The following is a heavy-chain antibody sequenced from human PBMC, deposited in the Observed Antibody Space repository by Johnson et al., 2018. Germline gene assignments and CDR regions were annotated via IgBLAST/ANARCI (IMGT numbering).Heavy chain of an antibody. D-gene: IGHD6-19*01. CDR2: IIPIFGTA. CDR1: GGTFSNFA. V-gene: IGHV1-69*01. Sequence: VQLVESGAEVKKPGSSVKVSCKASGGTFSNFAFSWVRQAPGQGLEWMGGIIPIFGTANYAQKFQGRVTITADESTSTAYMELSSLRSEDTAVYYCARVMPIAVAGQYYYGMDVWGQGTTVTVSS. CDR3: ARVMPIAVAGQYYYGMDV. J-gene: IGHJ6*02.